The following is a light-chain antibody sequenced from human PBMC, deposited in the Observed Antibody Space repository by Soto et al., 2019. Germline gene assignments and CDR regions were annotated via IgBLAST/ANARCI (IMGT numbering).Light chain of an antibody. V-gene: IGKV3-20*01. CDR2: GAS. Sequence: IVLTQSPGTVYLSPGERATLSCRTSQSISGTYLAWYQQRPGQAPRLLIYGASSRATGIPDRFSGSGSGTDFTLTISRLEPEDFAVYYCQQYFGSLYTFGQGTKLEIK. CDR1: QSISGTY. J-gene: IGKJ2*01. CDR3: QQYFGSLYT.